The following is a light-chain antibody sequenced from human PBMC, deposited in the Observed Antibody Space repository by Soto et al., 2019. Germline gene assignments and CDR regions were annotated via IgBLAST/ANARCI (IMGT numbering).Light chain of an antibody. J-gene: IGLJ1*01. V-gene: IGLV2-14*01. CDR3: SSYTTSSTPYV. Sequence: QSALTQPASVSGSPGRSITISCTGSSGDIGRYDYVSWYQHHPGKAPKLLIYEVSRRPSGISDRFSGSRSGNTASLTISGLQAEDEADYYCSSYTTSSTPYVFGTGTKLTVL. CDR2: EVS. CDR1: SGDIGRYDY.